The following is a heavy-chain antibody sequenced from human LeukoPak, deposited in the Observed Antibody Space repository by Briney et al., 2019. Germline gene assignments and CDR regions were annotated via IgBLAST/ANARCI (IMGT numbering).Heavy chain of an antibody. CDR3: AKGGGGYSSGWGANQIDY. Sequence: GGSLRLSCAASGFTFSSYGMHWVRQAPGKGLEWVAVISYDGSNKYYADSVKGRFTISRDNSKNTLYLQMNSLRAEDTAVYYCAKGGGGYSSGWGANQIDYWGQGTLVTVSS. CDR2: ISYDGSNK. V-gene: IGHV3-30*18. CDR1: GFTFSSYG. J-gene: IGHJ4*02. D-gene: IGHD6-25*01.